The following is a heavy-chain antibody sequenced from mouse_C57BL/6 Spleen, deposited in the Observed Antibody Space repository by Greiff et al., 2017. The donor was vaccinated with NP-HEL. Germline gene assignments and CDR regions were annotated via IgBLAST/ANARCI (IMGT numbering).Heavy chain of an antibody. CDR1: GFTFSSYA. V-gene: IGHV5-4*01. CDR3: ARDGSNYVFAY. Sequence: EVKLMESGGGLVKPGGSLKLSCAASGFTFSSYAMSWVRQTPEKRLEWVATISDGGSYTYYPDNVKGRFTISRDNAKNNLYLQMRHLKSEDTAMYYCARDGSNYVFAYWGQGTLVTVSA. J-gene: IGHJ3*01. D-gene: IGHD2-5*01. CDR2: ISDGGSYT.